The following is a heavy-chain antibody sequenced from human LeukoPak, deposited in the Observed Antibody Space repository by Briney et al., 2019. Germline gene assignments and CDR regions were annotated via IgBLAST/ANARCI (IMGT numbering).Heavy chain of an antibody. D-gene: IGHD4-17*01. CDR3: ARDSNGDYFDY. Sequence: GGSLRLSFAASGFTSVSFSMNWFRQPPGRGLEGVSYISSSSSTIYYADSVKGRFTISRDNAKNSLYLQMNSLRAEDTAVYYCARDSNGDYFDYWGQGTLVTVSS. CDR2: ISSSSSTI. CDR1: GFTSVSFS. J-gene: IGHJ4*02. V-gene: IGHV3-48*01.